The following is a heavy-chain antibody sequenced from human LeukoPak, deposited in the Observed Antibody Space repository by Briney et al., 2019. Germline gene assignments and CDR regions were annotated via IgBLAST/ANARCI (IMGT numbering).Heavy chain of an antibody. Sequence: GGFLRLSCAASGFTFSSYAMHWVRQAPGKGLEWVAVISYDGSNKYYADSVKGRFTISRDNSKNTLYLQMNSLRSEDTAVYYCAREIWGSSWPENYYYCYMDVWGKGTTVTVSS. J-gene: IGHJ6*03. V-gene: IGHV3-30-3*01. D-gene: IGHD6-13*01. CDR3: AREIWGSSWPENYYYCYMDV. CDR2: ISYDGSNK. CDR1: GFTFSSYA.